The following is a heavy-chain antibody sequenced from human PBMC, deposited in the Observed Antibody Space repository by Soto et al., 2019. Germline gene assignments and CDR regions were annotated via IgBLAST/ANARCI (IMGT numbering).Heavy chain of an antibody. D-gene: IGHD3-10*01. J-gene: IGHJ4*02. Sequence: PGGSLRLSCACSGFTFSLYELNWVRQAPGKGLEWVSYISTSGDTIYYADSVKGRFTISRDNAKTSLYLQMNRLRAEDTAVYYCTRGPPGDFWGQGTPVTVSS. CDR2: ISTSGDTI. CDR3: TRGPPGDF. CDR1: GFTFSLYE. V-gene: IGHV3-48*03.